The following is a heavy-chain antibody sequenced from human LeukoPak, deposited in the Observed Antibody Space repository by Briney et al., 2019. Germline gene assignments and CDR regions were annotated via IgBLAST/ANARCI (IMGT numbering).Heavy chain of an antibody. CDR1: GGSISSYY. CDR3: ARRDYYYYGMDV. CDR2: IYYSGST. V-gene: IGHV4-59*08. Sequence: SETLSLTCTVSGGSISSYYWSWIRQPPGKGLEWIGYIYYSGSTNYNPSLKSRVTISVDTSKNQFSLKLSSVTAADTAVYYCARRDYYYYGMDVWGQGTTVTVSS. J-gene: IGHJ6*02.